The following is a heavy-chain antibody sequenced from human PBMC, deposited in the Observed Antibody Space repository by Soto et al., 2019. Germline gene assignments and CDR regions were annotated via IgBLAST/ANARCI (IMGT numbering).Heavy chain of an antibody. CDR3: ARVLRIRGGRYYYGMDV. D-gene: IGHD3-10*01. CDR2: ISYDGSNK. Sequence: GQLVESGGGVAQPGRSLRLSCAASGFTFSSYAMHWVRQTPGQGLEWVAVISYDGSNKYYADSVKGRFTISRDNSNDTVYLQMTSLRTEETAVYFCARVLRIRGGRYYYGMDVWGQGTTVTVSS. J-gene: IGHJ6*02. V-gene: IGHV3-30-3*01. CDR1: GFTFSSYA.